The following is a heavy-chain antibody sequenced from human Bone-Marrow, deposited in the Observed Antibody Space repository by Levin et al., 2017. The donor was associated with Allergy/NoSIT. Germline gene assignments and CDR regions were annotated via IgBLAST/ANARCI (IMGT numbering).Heavy chain of an antibody. CDR3: ARAQPLIAAAGNWFDP. V-gene: IGHV3-33*01. CDR2: IWYDGSNK. J-gene: IGHJ5*02. D-gene: IGHD6-13*01. CDR1: GFTFSSYG. Sequence: PGGSLRLSCAASGFTFSSYGMHWVRQAPGKGLEWVAVIWYDGSNKYYADSVKGRFTISRDNSKNTLYLQMNSLRAEDTAVYYCARAQPLIAAAGNWFDPWGQGTLVTVSS.